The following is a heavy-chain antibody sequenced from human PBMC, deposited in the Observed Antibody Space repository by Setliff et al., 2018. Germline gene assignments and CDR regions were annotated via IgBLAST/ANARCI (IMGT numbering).Heavy chain of an antibody. CDR1: GFTFSRYG. V-gene: IGHV3-33*06. CDR3: AKDLVSSALEGDFPSL. CDR2: IWFDGSKT. D-gene: IGHD2-21*01. J-gene: IGHJ4*02. Sequence: HPGGSLRLSCVASGFTFSRYGMHWVRQAPGKGLEWVAVIWFDGSKTYYADSVKGRFTISRDIFKNTLYLQMSGLRVEDTAVYYCAKDLVSSALEGDFPSLWGQGTLVTVSS.